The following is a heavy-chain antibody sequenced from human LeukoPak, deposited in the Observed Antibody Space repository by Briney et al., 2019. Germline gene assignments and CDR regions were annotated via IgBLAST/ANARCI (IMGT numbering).Heavy chain of an antibody. CDR1: GFTFSSYG. D-gene: IGHD1-26*01. J-gene: IGHJ4*02. CDR3: ARDKSVGATPFDY. V-gene: IGHV3-7*05. Sequence: GGSLRLSCAASGFTFSSYGMNWVRRAPGKGLERVANMKQDGSEKYYVDSVKGRFTISRDNAKNSLYLQMNSLRAEDTAVYYCARDKSVGATPFDYWGQGTLVTVSS. CDR2: MKQDGSEK.